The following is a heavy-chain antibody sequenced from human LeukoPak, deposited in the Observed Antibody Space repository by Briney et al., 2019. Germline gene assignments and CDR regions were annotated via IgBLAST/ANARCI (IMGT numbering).Heavy chain of an antibody. CDR1: GFTFSSYW. V-gene: IGHV3-7*01. D-gene: IGHD3-9*01. CDR2: INQDGSEK. Sequence: GGSLRLSCAASGFTFSSYWMIWVRQAPGKGLEWVANINQDGSEKYYVDSVKGRFTISRDNAKNSLYLQMNSLRAEDTAGYYCARDPYDIWTGRPFSFDYWGQGTLVTVSS. CDR3: ARDPYDIWTGRPFSFDY. J-gene: IGHJ4*02.